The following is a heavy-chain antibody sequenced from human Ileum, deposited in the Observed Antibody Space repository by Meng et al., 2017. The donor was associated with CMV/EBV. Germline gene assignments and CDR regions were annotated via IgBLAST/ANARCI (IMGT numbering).Heavy chain of an antibody. CDR2: IIPIFGTA. J-gene: IGHJ6*02. D-gene: IGHD6-19*01. CDR1: GGTFSSYA. CDR3: RYSSGGKEAGYYGMDV. V-gene: IGHV1-69*05. Sequence: SVKVSCKASGGTFSSYAISWVRQAPGQGLEWMGGIIPIFGTANYAQKFQGRVTITTDESTSTAYMELSSLRSEDTAVYYCRYSSGGKEAGYYGMDVWGQGTTVTVSS.